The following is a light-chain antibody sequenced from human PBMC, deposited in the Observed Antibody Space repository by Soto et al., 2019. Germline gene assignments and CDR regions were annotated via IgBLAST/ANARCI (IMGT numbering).Light chain of an antibody. V-gene: IGKV3D-20*02. CDR2: AAS. CDR3: QQRTNWPPT. CDR1: QSVSSSQ. Sequence: EVVLTQSPGTLSLSPGERATLSCRASQSVSSSQLTWFQQKPGQAPRLLIYAASNRAAGIPDRFSGSGSGTDFTLTISRLEPEDFAVYYCQQRTNWPPTFGQGTKLEIK. J-gene: IGKJ2*01.